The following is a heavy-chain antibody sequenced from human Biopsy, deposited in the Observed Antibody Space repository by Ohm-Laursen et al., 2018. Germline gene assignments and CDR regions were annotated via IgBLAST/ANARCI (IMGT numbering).Heavy chain of an antibody. CDR2: IYYSGST. D-gene: IGHD2/OR15-2a*01. J-gene: IGHJ6*02. CDR1: GGSISSDY. V-gene: IGHV4-59*01. Sequence: TLSFTCTVSGGSISSDYWSWIRQTPGKGLEWIGYIYYSGSTNYNPSLKSRVTISVDTSKNQFFLRLNSVTAADTAVYYCARATNSTGWPYYYFYGMDVWGQGTTVTVSS. CDR3: ARATNSTGWPYYYFYGMDV.